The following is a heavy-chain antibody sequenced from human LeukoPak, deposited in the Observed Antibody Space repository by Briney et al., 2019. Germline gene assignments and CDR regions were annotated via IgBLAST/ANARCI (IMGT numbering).Heavy chain of an antibody. CDR1: GFTFSSYG. V-gene: IGHV3-30*18. Sequence: PGGSLRLSCAASGFTFSSYGMHWVRQAPGKGLEWVAVISYDGSNKYYADSVKGRFTISRDNSKNTLYLQMNSLRAEDTAVYYCAKTGPYYYGSGSSYFVDYWGQGTLVTVSS. J-gene: IGHJ4*02. CDR2: ISYDGSNK. CDR3: AKTGPYYYGSGSSYFVDY. D-gene: IGHD3-10*01.